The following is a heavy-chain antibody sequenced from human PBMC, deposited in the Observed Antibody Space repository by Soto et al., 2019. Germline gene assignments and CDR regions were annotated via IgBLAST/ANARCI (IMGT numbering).Heavy chain of an antibody. CDR3: ATVLIRARIAAAGYAFDI. CDR1: GYTFTSYY. Sequence: ASVKVSCKASGYTFTSYYMHWVRQAPGQGLEWMGIINPSGGSTSYAQKFQGRVTMTKDTSTDTACMELSSLRSEDTAVYYCATVLIRARIAAAGYAFDIWGQGTMVTVSS. J-gene: IGHJ3*02. D-gene: IGHD6-13*01. V-gene: IGHV1-46*01. CDR2: INPSGGST.